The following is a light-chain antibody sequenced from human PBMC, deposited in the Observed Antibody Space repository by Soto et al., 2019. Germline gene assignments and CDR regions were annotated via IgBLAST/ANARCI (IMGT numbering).Light chain of an antibody. Sequence: ETVMTQSPATLSVSPGERVTLPCRASQSVSINLAWYQQRPGQAPRLLIYHASTRATGVPTRLSGSGSGTDFTLTFSSLQAEDVAVYFCQQYYTTPLTFGGGTKVDIK. V-gene: IGKV3-15*01. J-gene: IGKJ4*01. CDR2: HAS. CDR1: QSVSIN. CDR3: QQYYTTPLT.